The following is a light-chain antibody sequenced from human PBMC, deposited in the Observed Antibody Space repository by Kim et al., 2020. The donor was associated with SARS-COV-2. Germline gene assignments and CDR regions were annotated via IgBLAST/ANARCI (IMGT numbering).Light chain of an antibody. J-gene: IGKJ2*01. CDR2: GAS. CDR3: QQYGSSPPYT. CDR1: QSVSSSY. Sequence: PGERAAPSCRASQSVSSSYLAWYQQKPGQAPRLLIFGASSRATGIPDRFSGSGSGTDFTLTISRLEPEDFAVYYCQQYGSSPPYTFGQGTKLEI. V-gene: IGKV3-20*01.